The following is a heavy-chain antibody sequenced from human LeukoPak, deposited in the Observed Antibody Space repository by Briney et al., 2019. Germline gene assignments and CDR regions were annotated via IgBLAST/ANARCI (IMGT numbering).Heavy chain of an antibody. D-gene: IGHD4-11*01. V-gene: IGHV3-21*01. J-gene: IGHJ6*03. CDR1: GFTFSSYS. CDR2: ISSSSSYI. Sequence: PGGSLRLSCAASGFTFSSYSMNWVRQAPGKGLEWVSSISSSSSYIYYADSVKGRFTISRDSAKNSLHLQMNSLRAEDTAVYYCARDMRDYMDYYYSSMDVWGKGTTVTVSS. CDR3: ARDMRDYMDYYYSSMDV.